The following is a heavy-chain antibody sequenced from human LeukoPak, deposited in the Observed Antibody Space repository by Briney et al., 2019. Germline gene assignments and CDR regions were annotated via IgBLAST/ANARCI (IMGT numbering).Heavy chain of an antibody. CDR2: IYYSGST. D-gene: IGHD4-23*01. CDR3: ARLATTVVAPADY. CDR1: GGSISSYY. V-gene: IGHV4-59*08. Sequence: SETLSLTCTVSGGSISSYYWSWLRQPPGKGLEWIGYIYYSGSTNYNPSLKSRLTISVDTSKNQFSLKLSSVTAADTAVYYCARLATTVVAPADYWGQGTLVTVSS. J-gene: IGHJ4*02.